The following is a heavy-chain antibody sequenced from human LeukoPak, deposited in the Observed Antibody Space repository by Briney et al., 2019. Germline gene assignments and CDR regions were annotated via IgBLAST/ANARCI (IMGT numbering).Heavy chain of an antibody. V-gene: IGHV4-34*01. CDR3: ARPHNYFGSGSYPSHAFDI. D-gene: IGHD3-10*01. CDR2: INNSGST. Sequence: PSETLSLTCAVYGGSFSGYYWSWIRQPPGKGLEWVGEINNSGSTNYNPSLKRQVTISVDTSKNQSSLKLSSVTAADTAVYYCARPHNYFGSGSYPSHAFDIWGQGTMVTVSP. CDR1: GGSFSGYY. J-gene: IGHJ3*02.